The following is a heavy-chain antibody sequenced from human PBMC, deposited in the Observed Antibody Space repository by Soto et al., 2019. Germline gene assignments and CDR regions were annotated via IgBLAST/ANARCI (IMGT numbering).Heavy chain of an antibody. J-gene: IGHJ4*02. V-gene: IGHV3-23*01. Sequence: PGGSLRLSCGASGFTFTSYAMGWVRQAPGKGLEWVSVVSSGGSTYYADSVTGRFTVSRDNSKNTLSLQMNSLRAEDTAVYYCAKRRGAGGHFDYWGQGALVTVSS. CDR1: GFTFTSYA. CDR2: VSSGGST. CDR3: AKRRGAGGHFDY. D-gene: IGHD2-15*01.